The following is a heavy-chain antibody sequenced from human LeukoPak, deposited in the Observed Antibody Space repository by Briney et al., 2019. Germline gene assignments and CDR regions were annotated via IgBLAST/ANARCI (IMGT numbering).Heavy chain of an antibody. D-gene: IGHD5-12*01. CDR2: INSDGSST. J-gene: IGHJ4*02. CDR1: GFTFSSYW. V-gene: IGHV3-74*01. CDR3: ARIGGYPPGYFDY. Sequence: GGSLRLSCAASGFTFSSYWMHWVRQAPGKGLVWVSRINSDGSSTSYADSVKGRFTISRDNAKNTLYLQMNSLRAEDTAVYYCARIGGYPPGYFDYWGQGTLVTVSS.